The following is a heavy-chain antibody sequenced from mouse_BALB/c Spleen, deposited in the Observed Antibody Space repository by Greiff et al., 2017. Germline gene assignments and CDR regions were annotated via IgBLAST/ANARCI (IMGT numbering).Heavy chain of an antibody. D-gene: IGHD2-1*01. CDR3: ARSDGNSAWFAY. CDR1: GYTFTSYW. Sequence: VQLQQSGAELARPGASVKLSCKASGYTFTSYWMQWVKQRPGQGLEWIGAIYPGDGDTRYTQKFKGKATLTADKSSSTAYMQLSSLASEDSAVYYCARSDGNSAWFAYWGQGTLVTVSA. CDR2: IYPGDGDT. J-gene: IGHJ3*01. V-gene: IGHV1-87*01.